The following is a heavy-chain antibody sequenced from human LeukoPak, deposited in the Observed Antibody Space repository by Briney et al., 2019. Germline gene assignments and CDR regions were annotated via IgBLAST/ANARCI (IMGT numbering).Heavy chain of an antibody. D-gene: IGHD3-10*01. Sequence: WASVKVSCKASGYTITSYGISWVRQAPGQGLEWMGWINPNSGGTNYAQKFQGRVTMTRDTSISTAYMELSRLRSDDTAVYYCARGPRGVIITSWYFDLWGRGTLVTVSS. V-gene: IGHV1-2*02. CDR3: ARGPRGVIITSWYFDL. CDR1: GYTITSYG. J-gene: IGHJ2*01. CDR2: INPNSGGT.